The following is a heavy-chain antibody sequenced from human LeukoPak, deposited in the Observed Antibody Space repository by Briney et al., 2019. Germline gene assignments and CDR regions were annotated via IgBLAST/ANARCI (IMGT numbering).Heavy chain of an antibody. Sequence: GASVKVSCKASVYTFTRYYMHWVRQAPGQGLEWMGIINPSGGSTSYAQKFQGRVTMTRDMSTSTVYMELSSLRSEDTAVYYCARTYGSGSKIYYYYYMDVWGKGTTVTVSS. CDR2: INPSGGST. V-gene: IGHV1-46*01. J-gene: IGHJ6*03. D-gene: IGHD3-10*01. CDR1: VYTFTRYY. CDR3: ARTYGSGSKIYYYYYMDV.